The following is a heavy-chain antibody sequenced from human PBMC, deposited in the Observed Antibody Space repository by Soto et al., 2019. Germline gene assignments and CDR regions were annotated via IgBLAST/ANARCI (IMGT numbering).Heavy chain of an antibody. J-gene: IGHJ3*02. CDR3: AKEGQWLVPARQNDAFDI. CDR2: ISYDGSNK. V-gene: IGHV3-30*18. CDR1: GFTFSSYG. Sequence: PGGSLRLSCAASGFTFSSYGMHWVRQAPGKGLEWVAVISYDGSNKYYADSVKGRFTISRDNSKNTLYLQMNSLRAEDTAVYYCAKEGQWLVPARQNDAFDIWGQGTMVTV. D-gene: IGHD6-19*01.